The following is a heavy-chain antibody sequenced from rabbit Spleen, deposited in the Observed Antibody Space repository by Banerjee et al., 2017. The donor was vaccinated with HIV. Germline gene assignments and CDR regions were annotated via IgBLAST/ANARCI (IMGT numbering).Heavy chain of an antibody. CDR1: GFSFSNSDY. J-gene: IGHJ6*01. Sequence: QSLEESGGDLVKPGASLTLTCTPSGFSFSNSDYICWVRQAPGNGLEWIACIEGGSSAFSYFANWAKGRFTISKTSSTTVTLQMTSLTAADTATYFCARDTGSSFSTYGMDLWAKGPWSPS. CDR3: ARDTGSSFSTYGMDL. CDR2: IEGGSSAFS. V-gene: IGHV1S40*01. D-gene: IGHD8-1*01.